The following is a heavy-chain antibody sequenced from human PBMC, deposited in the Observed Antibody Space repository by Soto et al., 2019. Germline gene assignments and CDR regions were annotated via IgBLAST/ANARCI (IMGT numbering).Heavy chain of an antibody. Sequence: GGSLRLSCAASGFTFSSYAMSWVRQAPGKGLEWVSAISGSGGSTYYADSVKGRFTISRDNSKNTLYLQMNSLRAEDTAVYYCAKDYSGMGMVRGPLDYWGQGTLVTVSS. D-gene: IGHD3-10*01. J-gene: IGHJ4*02. CDR3: AKDYSGMGMVRGPLDY. CDR1: GFTFSSYA. V-gene: IGHV3-23*01. CDR2: ISGSGGST.